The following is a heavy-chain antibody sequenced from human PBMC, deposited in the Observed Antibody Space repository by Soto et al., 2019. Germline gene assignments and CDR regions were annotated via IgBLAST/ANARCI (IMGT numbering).Heavy chain of an antibody. J-gene: IGHJ6*02. V-gene: IGHV3-23*01. CDR2: ISGSGGST. D-gene: IGHD3-3*01. CDR1: GFTFSSYA. Sequence: GGSLRLSCAASGFTFSSYAMSWVRQAPGKGLEWVSAISGSGGSTYYADSVKGRFTISRDNSKNTLYLQMNSLRAEDTAVYYCAKYDFWSGYYIHGMDVWGQGTTVTVSS. CDR3: AKYDFWSGYYIHGMDV.